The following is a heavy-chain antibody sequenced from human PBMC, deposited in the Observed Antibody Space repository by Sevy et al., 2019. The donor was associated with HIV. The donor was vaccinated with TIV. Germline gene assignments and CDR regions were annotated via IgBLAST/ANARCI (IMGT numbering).Heavy chain of an antibody. V-gene: IGHV3-21*01. D-gene: IGHD5-12*01. CDR2: ISSSSSYI. Sequence: GGSLRLSCAASGFTFSSYSMNWVRQAPGKGLEWISSISSSSSYIYYADSVTGRFTISRDNAKNSLYLQMNSLRAEDTAVYYCARDRISGDGYNLGAFDYWGQGTLVTVSS. CDR1: GFTFSSYS. CDR3: ARDRISGDGYNLGAFDY. J-gene: IGHJ4*02.